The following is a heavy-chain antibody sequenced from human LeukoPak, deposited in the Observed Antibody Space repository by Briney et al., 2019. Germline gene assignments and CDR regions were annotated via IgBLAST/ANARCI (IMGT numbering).Heavy chain of an antibody. V-gene: IGHV3-23*01. Sequence: PGGSLRLSCAASGFTFSSYGMSWVRQAPGKGLEWVSGISGSGGRTYYADSVKGRFTISRDNSKNTLYVQMNSLRAEDTAVYYCARMITFGGIIASSFDYWGQGTLVTVSS. D-gene: IGHD3-16*01. CDR2: ISGSGGRT. CDR3: ARMITFGGIIASSFDY. J-gene: IGHJ4*02. CDR1: GFTFSSYG.